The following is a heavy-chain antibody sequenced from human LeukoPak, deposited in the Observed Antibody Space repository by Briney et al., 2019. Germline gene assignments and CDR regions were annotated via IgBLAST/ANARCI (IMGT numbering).Heavy chain of an antibody. V-gene: IGHV4-59*01. CDR2: IYYSGST. D-gene: IGHD6-6*01. J-gene: IGHJ4*02. Sequence: SETLSLTCTVSGGSISSYYWSWIRQPPGKGLEWIGYIYYSGSTNYNPSLKSRVTISVDTAKNQFSLKLSSVTAADTAVYYCARASSSSRDFHYWGQGTLVTVSS. CDR1: GGSISSYY. CDR3: ARASSSSRDFHY.